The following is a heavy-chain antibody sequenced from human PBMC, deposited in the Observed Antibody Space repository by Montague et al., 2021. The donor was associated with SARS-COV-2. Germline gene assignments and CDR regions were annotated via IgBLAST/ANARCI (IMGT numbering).Heavy chain of an antibody. CDR1: GGSFSDFY. CDR3: ASRNRGNRGAFDI. Sequence: SETLSLTCAVYGGSFSDFYWSWIRQPPGKGLEWIREINNSGSSYYNPSLKSRVTISVDTSKNQFSLKLSSVTAADTAVYYCASRNRGNRGAFDIWGQGTMVTVSS. V-gene: IGHV4-34*01. D-gene: IGHD3-10*01. J-gene: IGHJ3*02. CDR2: INNSGSS.